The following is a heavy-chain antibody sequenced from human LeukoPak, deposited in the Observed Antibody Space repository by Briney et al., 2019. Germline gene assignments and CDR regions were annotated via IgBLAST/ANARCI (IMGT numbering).Heavy chain of an antibody. Sequence: SETLSLTCTVSGGSISSASFYWGWIRQPPGKGLEWIGSMYYSGSTYYNPSLRSRLTISVDTSKNHFSLKLSSLTAADTAVYYCAGSYDFRFAPWGQGTLVTVSS. CDR2: MYYSGST. J-gene: IGHJ5*02. CDR1: GGSISSASFY. CDR3: AGSYDFRFAP. D-gene: IGHD3-3*01. V-gene: IGHV4-39*02.